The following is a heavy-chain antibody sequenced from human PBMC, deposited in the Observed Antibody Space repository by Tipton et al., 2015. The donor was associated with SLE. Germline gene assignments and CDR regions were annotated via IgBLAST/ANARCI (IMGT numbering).Heavy chain of an antibody. D-gene: IGHD6-6*01. CDR1: GGSISSGSYY. J-gene: IGHJ5*02. V-gene: IGHV4-61*02. CDR3: ARGLIAAPFDD. Sequence: TLSLTCTVSGGSISSGSYYWSWIRQPAGKGLEWIGRIYTSGSTNYNPSLKSRFTISVDTSKNHYSQKLSYVTAADTAVYYCARGLIAAPFDDWGQGTLVTVSS. CDR2: IYTSGST.